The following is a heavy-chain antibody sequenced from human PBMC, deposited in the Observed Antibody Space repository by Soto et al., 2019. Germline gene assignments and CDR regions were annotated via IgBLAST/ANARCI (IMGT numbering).Heavy chain of an antibody. CDR2: IYYSGST. D-gene: IGHD3-22*01. J-gene: IGHJ4*02. Sequence: QVQLQESGPGLVKPSETLSLTCTVSGGSISSYYWSWIREPPGKGLEWIGYIYYSGSTNYNPSLKSRVTKAADTSKNKYSLKLSSVTAADTAVYCCARDSSGYPRWDYWGQGTLVTVSS. V-gene: IGHV4-59*01. CDR1: GGSISSYY. CDR3: ARDSSGYPRWDY.